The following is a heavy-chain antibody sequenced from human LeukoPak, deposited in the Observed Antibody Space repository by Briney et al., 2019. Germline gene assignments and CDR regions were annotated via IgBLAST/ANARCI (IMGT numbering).Heavy chain of an antibody. D-gene: IGHD5-24*01. V-gene: IGHV1-8*01. CDR3: ARVRETAAITGLSSYHYSMDV. CDR1: GYTFANYD. Sequence: GASVTVSYKASGYTFANYDINWVRQANGQGLEWMGWMNPSSGNTGYAQKFQGRVTMTRDTSRTTAFMELSSLRYEDTAVYYCARVRETAAITGLSSYHYSMDVWGQGTTVTVS. CDR2: MNPSSGNT. J-gene: IGHJ6*02.